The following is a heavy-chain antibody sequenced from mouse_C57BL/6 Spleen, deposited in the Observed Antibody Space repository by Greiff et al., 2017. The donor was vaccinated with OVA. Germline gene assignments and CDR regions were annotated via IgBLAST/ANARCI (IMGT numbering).Heavy chain of an antibody. J-gene: IGHJ3*01. CDR2: INPNNGGT. CDR3: AGGTPFAY. CDR1: GYTFTDYY. Sequence: EVKLQQSGPELVKPGASVKISCKASGYTFTDYYMNWVKQSHGKSLEWIGDINPNNGGTSYNQKFKGKATLTVDKSSSTAYMELRSLTSEDSAVYYCAGGTPFAYWGQGTLVTVSA. D-gene: IGHD3-3*01. V-gene: IGHV1-26*01.